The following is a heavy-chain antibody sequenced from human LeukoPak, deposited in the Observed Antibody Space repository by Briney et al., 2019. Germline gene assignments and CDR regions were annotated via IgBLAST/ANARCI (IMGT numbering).Heavy chain of an antibody. D-gene: IGHD5-12*01. Sequence: GGSLRLSCAASGFTLSSYSMSWVRQAPGKGLEWVSSISTSSSYIYYADSVKGRFTISRDNAKNSLFLQMNSLRAEDTAVYYCAGSRRGYSGYDYFDYFDYWGQGTLVTVSS. J-gene: IGHJ4*02. V-gene: IGHV3-21*01. CDR3: AGSRRGYSGYDYFDYFDY. CDR2: ISTSSSYI. CDR1: GFTLSSYS.